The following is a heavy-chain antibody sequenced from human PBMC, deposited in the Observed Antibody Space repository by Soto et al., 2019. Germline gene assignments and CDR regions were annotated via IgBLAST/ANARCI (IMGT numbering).Heavy chain of an antibody. CDR2: ISSSASYI. V-gene: IGHV3-21*01. CDR3: ARDFAVGGSPDP. Sequence: GGSLRLSCAASGFTFSRYTMNWVRQAPGKGLEWVSSISSSASYIYYADSVKGRFTISRDNAKNSLYLQMNSLRAEDTAVYYCARDFAVGGSPDPWGQGT. J-gene: IGHJ5*02. D-gene: IGHD3-16*01. CDR1: GFTFSRYT.